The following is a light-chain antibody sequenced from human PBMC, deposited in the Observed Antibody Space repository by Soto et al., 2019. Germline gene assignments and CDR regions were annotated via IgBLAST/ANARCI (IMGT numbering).Light chain of an antibody. CDR1: RSVSDSSNTDHY. CDR2: WAS. CDR3: QQYYTAQLT. V-gene: IGKV4-1*01. J-gene: IGKJ3*01. Sequence: DIVMTQSPDSLAVSLGERATINCKSSRSVSDSSNTDHYLAWYQQRPRQPPKLLIYWASTRDYGVPDRFSGSGSGTDFTLTISSLQAEDVAVYYCQQYYTAQLTFGPGTKVDIK.